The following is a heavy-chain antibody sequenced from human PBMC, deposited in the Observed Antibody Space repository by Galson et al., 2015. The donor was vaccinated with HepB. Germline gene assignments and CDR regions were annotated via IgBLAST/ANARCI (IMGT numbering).Heavy chain of an antibody. J-gene: IGHJ3*02. CDR2: ISWNSGDI. Sequence: SLRLSCAASEFTSDDYAMHWVRQAPGKGLEWVSGISWNSGDIGYADSVKGRFTISRDTAKNSLYLQMNSLRAEDTALYFCAKATVPLLLWFGKLSYGFDIWGQGTMVTVSS. CDR1: EFTSDDYA. D-gene: IGHD3-10*01. CDR3: AKATVPLLLWFGKLSYGFDI. V-gene: IGHV3-9*02.